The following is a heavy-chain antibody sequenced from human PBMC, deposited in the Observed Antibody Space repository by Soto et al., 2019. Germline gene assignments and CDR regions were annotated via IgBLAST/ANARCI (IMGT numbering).Heavy chain of an antibody. D-gene: IGHD5-18*01. CDR3: ARARWIQLWHHRYNWFDP. CDR1: VGTFSSYA. Sequence: QVQLVQSGAEVKKPGSSVKVSCKAAVGTFSSYAISWVRQAPGQGLAWLVGVIPIFGTANYAQKFQGRLTIASDEFTSTGYMEPRSLRSEDTAVYYCARARWIQLWHHRYNWFDPWGQGTLVTVSS. V-gene: IGHV1-69*01. J-gene: IGHJ5*02. CDR2: VIPIFGTA.